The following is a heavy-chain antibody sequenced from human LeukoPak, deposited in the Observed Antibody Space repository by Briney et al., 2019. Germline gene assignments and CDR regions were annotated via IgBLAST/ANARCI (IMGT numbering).Heavy chain of an antibody. CDR2: IYSGGST. Sequence: GGSLRLSCAASGFTVSSNYMSWVRQAPGKGLEWVSVIYSGGSTYYADSVKGRFTISRDNSKNTLYLQMNSLRAEDTAVYYCARKRAAGIDAFDIWGQGTMVTVSS. CDR1: GFTVSSNY. J-gene: IGHJ3*02. D-gene: IGHD6-13*01. CDR3: ARKRAAGIDAFDI. V-gene: IGHV3-53*01.